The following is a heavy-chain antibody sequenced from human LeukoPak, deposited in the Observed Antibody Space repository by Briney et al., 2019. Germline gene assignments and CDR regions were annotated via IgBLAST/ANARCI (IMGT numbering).Heavy chain of an antibody. CDR2: ISGSGGST. D-gene: IGHD2-15*01. V-gene: IGHV3-23*01. J-gene: IGHJ4*02. Sequence: GGSLRLSCAASGFTFSSYAMSWVRPAPGKGLEWVSAISGSGGSTYYADSVKGRFTISRDNSKNTLYLQMNSLRAEDTAVYYCAKDNCSGGSCDFDYWGQGTLVTVSS. CDR1: GFTFSSYA. CDR3: AKDNCSGGSCDFDY.